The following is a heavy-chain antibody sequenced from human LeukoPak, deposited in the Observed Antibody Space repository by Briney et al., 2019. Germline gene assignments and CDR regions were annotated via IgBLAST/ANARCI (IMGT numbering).Heavy chain of an antibody. CDR2: IYTSGST. D-gene: IGHD6-13*01. V-gene: IGHV4-4*07. CDR3: ARRVIAAAAYLARRPTQWFDP. CDR1: GGSISTYY. Sequence: SESLSLTRAVSGGSISTYYRSWMRQPAGKGLEGIGRIYTSGSTNYNPSPTSRVTMSVDTSKNQFSLNQRSVTAAETAVYYCARRVIAAAAYLARRPTQWFDPWGQGTLVTVSS. J-gene: IGHJ5*02.